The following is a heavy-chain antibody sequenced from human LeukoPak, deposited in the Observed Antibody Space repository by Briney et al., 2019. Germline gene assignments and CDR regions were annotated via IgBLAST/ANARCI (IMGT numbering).Heavy chain of an antibody. J-gene: IGHJ4*02. D-gene: IGHD3-22*01. CDR1: GFTFDDYG. Sequence: QTGGSLRLSCAASGFTFDDYGMSWVRQAPGKGLEWVSGINWNGGSTGYADSVKGRFTISRDNAKNSLYLQMNSLRAEDTAVYYCARDGYYDSSRFDYWGQGTLVTVSS. CDR2: INWNGGST. V-gene: IGHV3-20*04. CDR3: ARDGYYDSSRFDY.